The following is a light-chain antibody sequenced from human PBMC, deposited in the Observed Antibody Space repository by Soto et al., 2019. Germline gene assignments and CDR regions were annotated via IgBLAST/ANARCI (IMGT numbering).Light chain of an antibody. CDR3: SSYAGSNGVI. Sequence: QSALTQPPSASGSRGQSVTISCTGTSSDVGGYNYVSWYRQHPGKAPKLMTYEVSKRPSGVPDRFSGSKSGNTASLTVSGLQAEDEADYYCSSYAGSNGVIFGGGTKLTVL. J-gene: IGLJ2*01. V-gene: IGLV2-8*01. CDR2: EVS. CDR1: SSDVGGYNY.